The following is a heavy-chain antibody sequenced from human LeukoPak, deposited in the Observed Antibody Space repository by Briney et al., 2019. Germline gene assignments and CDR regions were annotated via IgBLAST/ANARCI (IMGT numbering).Heavy chain of an antibody. J-gene: IGHJ5*02. V-gene: IGHV4-34*01. CDR3: ARGRGLRAVNNWFDP. CDR1: GGSISGYY. Sequence: SETLSLTCAVYGGSISGYYWSWLRQPPGKGLEWIGEVDHSGSTNYNPSLKSRVTISVDTSKNQFSLELTSVTAADTAVYFCARGRGLRAVNNWFDPWGQGTLVTVSS. CDR2: VDHSGST. D-gene: IGHD3-10*01.